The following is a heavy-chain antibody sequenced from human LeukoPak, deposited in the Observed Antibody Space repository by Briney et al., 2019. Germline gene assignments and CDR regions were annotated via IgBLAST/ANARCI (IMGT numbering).Heavy chain of an antibody. CDR1: GYSFTSHW. CDR3: ARQDPFGATVKFFDY. Sequence: GESLKISCKGSGYSFTSHWIVWVRQMPGKGLEWMGIIYPGDSDTRYSPSFQGQVTISADKSISTAYLQWSSLKASDTAMYYCARQDPFGATVKFFDYWGQGTLVTVSS. V-gene: IGHV5-51*01. CDR2: IYPGDSDT. D-gene: IGHD4-17*01. J-gene: IGHJ4*02.